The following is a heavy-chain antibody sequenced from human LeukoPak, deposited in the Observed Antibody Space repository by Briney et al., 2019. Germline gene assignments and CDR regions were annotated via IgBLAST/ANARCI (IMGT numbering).Heavy chain of an antibody. CDR3: ARGPRYTAMARSPFDY. Sequence: GGSLRLSCAASGFTFSSYGMHWVRQAPGKGLEWVAFIRYDGSNKYYADSVKGRFTISRDNSKNTLYLQMNSLRAEDTAVYYCARGPRYTAMARSPFDYWGQGTLVTVSS. D-gene: IGHD5-18*01. CDR1: GFTFSSYG. J-gene: IGHJ4*02. CDR2: IRYDGSNK. V-gene: IGHV3-30*02.